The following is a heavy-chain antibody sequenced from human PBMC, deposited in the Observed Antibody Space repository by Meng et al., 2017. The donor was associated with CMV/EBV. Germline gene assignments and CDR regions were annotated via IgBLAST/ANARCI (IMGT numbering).Heavy chain of an antibody. CDR2: INPNSGGT. V-gene: IGHV1-2*02. D-gene: IGHD5-18*01. J-gene: IGHJ6*02. CDR1: GYTFTGYY. CDR3: ARSRIQLWLHHYYYGMDV. Sequence: ASVKVSCKASGYTFTGYYMHWVRQAPGQGLEWMGWINPNSGGTNYAQKLQGRVTMTRDTSISTAYMELSRLRSDDTAVYYCARSRIQLWLHHYYYGMDVWGQGTTVTVSS.